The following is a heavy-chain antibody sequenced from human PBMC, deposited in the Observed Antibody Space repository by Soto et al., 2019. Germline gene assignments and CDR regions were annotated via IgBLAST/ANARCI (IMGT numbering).Heavy chain of an antibody. CDR1: GGSISSSNW. D-gene: IGHD3-22*01. CDR2: IYHSGST. CDR3: ARARLGYYYYGMDV. V-gene: IGHV4-4*02. J-gene: IGHJ6*02. Sequence: TLSLTCAVSGGSISSSNWWSWVRQPPGKGLEWIGEIYHSGSTNYNPSLKSRVTISVDKSKNQFSLKLSSVTAADTAVYYCARARLGYYYYGMDVWGQGTTVTVSS.